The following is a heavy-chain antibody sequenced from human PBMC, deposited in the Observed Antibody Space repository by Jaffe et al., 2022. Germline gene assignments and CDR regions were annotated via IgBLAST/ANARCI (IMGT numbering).Heavy chain of an antibody. CDR3: AREAYCGGDCYSARYWYFDL. CDR1: GFTVSSNY. J-gene: IGHJ2*01. CDR2: IYSGGST. D-gene: IGHD2-21*02. Sequence: EVQLVESGGGLVQPGGSLRLSCAASGFTVSSNYMSWVRQAPGKGLEWVSVIYSGGSTYYADSVKGRFTISRDNSKNTLYLQMNSLRAEDTAVYYCAREAYCGGDCYSARYWYFDLWGRGTLVTVSS. V-gene: IGHV3-66*02.